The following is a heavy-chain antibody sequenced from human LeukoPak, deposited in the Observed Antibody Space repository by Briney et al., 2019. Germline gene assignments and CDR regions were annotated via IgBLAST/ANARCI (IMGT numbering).Heavy chain of an antibody. CDR3: ARGRCSSRSCYLFDY. Sequence: SVKVSCKASGGTFSSYAINWVRQAPGQGLEWMGAIIPIFGTANYAQKFQGRVTITADESTNTAYMELSSLRSDDTAVYYCARGRCSSRSCYLFDYWGQGTLVTVSS. D-gene: IGHD2-2*01. V-gene: IGHV1-69*13. J-gene: IGHJ4*02. CDR2: IIPIFGTA. CDR1: GGTFSSYA.